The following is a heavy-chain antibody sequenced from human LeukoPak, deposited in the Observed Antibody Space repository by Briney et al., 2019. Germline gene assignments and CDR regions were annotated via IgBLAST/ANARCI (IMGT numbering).Heavy chain of an antibody. J-gene: IGHJ5*02. V-gene: IGHV4-4*07. CDR1: GNSFGDYY. CDR3: TRDTGTTGEVKFDL. Sequence: KPSETLSLTCTVSGNSFGDYYWSWIRQPAGKGLEWIGCIYTSGSTTYNPSLKSRVTMSVDTSKSQFSLNLMSVTAADTAVYYCTRDTGTTGEVKFDLWGQGTLVSVFS. D-gene: IGHD4-17*01. CDR2: IYTSGST.